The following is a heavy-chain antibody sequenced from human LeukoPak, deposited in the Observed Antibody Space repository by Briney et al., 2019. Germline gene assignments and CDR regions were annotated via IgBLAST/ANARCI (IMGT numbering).Heavy chain of an antibody. J-gene: IGHJ6*03. V-gene: IGHV3-33*06. CDR1: GFTFSRLG. Sequence: PGRSLTLSCAASGFTFSRLGMQWVRQAPGKGLEWVAMIWHDGSVEEYAASVKGRFTISRDNSRDTLFLQMNRLRDDDTAVYYCAKEGDQFRGYLDAWGKGTTVTVS. CDR2: IWHDGSVE. CDR3: AKEGDQFRGYLDA. D-gene: IGHD3-16*01.